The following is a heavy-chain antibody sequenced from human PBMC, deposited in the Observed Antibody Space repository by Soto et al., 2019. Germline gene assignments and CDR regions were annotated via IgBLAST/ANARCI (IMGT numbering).Heavy chain of an antibody. CDR1: GGTFSSYA. Sequence: AVKGSCKASGGTFSSYAISWVRQAPGQGLEWMGGIIPIFGTANYAQKFQGRVTSTADESTSTAYMGLSSLRSEDTAVYYCASQRGELLSSLRSFIEDHTARYYYYGMDVWGQGTPVTVSS. D-gene: IGHD1-26*01. J-gene: IGHJ6*02. V-gene: IGHV1-69*13. CDR2: IIPIFGTA. CDR3: ASQRGELLSSLRSFIEDHTARYYYYGMDV.